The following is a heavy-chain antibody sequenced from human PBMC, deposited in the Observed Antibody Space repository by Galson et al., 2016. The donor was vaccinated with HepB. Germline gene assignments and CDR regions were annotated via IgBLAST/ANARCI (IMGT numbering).Heavy chain of an antibody. V-gene: IGHV4-31*03. CDR1: GGSISRGDYY. J-gene: IGHJ3*01. Sequence: TLSLTCTVSGGSISRGDYYWTWIRQHPGKGLEWIGNVFYSGNTHYNPALKSRVEVSIDTSKNELSLKLPSVTASDTAGYYWARDRGPDACDVWGRGTKVTVSS. D-gene: IGHD3-10*01. CDR2: VFYSGNT. CDR3: ARDRGPDACDV.